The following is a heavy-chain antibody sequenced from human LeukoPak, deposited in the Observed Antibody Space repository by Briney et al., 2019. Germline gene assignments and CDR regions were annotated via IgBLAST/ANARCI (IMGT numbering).Heavy chain of an antibody. Sequence: GESLKISCKGSGYSFTTYWISWVRQMPGKGLEWMGRIDTSDSYTNYSPSFQGHVTISTDKSISTAYLQWSSLKASDTAMYYCARRLSTQGDASDIWGQGTMVTVSS. CDR1: GYSFTTYW. CDR3: ARRLSTQGDASDI. V-gene: IGHV5-10-1*01. D-gene: IGHD2-2*01. CDR2: IDTSDSYT. J-gene: IGHJ3*02.